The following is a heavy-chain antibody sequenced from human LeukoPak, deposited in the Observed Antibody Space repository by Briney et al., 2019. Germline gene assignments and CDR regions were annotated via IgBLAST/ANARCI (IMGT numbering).Heavy chain of an antibody. CDR2: IYYSGST. Sequence: PSETLSLTCTVSGGSISSYYWSWIRQPPGKGLEWIGYIYYSGSTNYNPSLKSRVTISVDTSKNQFSLKLSSVTAADTAVYYCARGYCSSTSCYKRPAFDIWGQGTMVTVSS. CDR1: GGSISSYY. J-gene: IGHJ3*02. V-gene: IGHV4-59*01. D-gene: IGHD2-2*02. CDR3: ARGYCSSTSCYKRPAFDI.